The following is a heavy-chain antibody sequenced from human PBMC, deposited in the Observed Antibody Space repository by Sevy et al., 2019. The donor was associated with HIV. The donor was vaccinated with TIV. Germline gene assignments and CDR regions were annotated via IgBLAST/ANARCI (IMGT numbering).Heavy chain of an antibody. CDR2: FDPEDGET. CDR3: ATTKDYYDSSGSPFDY. D-gene: IGHD3-22*01. J-gene: IGHJ4*02. CDR1: GSTLTKLS. Sequence: ASVKVSCKVSGSTLTKLSMHWVRQVPGKGLEWMVSFDPEDGETIYARKFQGRVTMTEDTSTDTAYMVLSSLRSEDTAVYYRATTKDYYDSSGSPFDYWGQGTLVTVSS. V-gene: IGHV1-24*01.